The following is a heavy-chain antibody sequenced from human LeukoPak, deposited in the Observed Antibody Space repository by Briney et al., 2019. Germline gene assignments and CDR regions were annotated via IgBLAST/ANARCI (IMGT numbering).Heavy chain of an antibody. D-gene: IGHD1-26*01. CDR3: ARVPWLVGATHGVLDY. V-gene: IGHV1-8*01. CDR1: GYTFTNLD. J-gene: IGHJ4*02. CDR2: MSPNSGDT. Sequence: EASVTVSCKTSGYTFTNLDIKWLRQAPGQGLEWMGWMSPNSGDTGYAQKFQGRVSMTRDIFKSTAYMELSSLRSEDTAVYYCARVPWLVGATHGVLDYWGQGTLVTVSS.